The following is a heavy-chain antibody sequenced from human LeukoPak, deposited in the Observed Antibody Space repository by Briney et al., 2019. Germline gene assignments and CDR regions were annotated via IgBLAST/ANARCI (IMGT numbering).Heavy chain of an antibody. Sequence: SETLSLTCAVYGGSFSGYYWSWIRQPPGKGLEWIGEINHSGSTNYNPSLKSRVTISVDTSKNQFSLKLSSVTAADTAVYYCARAGYCSSTSCYLSHYYYYMDVWGKGTTVTVSS. J-gene: IGHJ6*03. CDR2: INHSGST. CDR1: GGSFSGYY. D-gene: IGHD2-2*01. V-gene: IGHV4-34*01. CDR3: ARAGYCSSTSCYLSHYYYYMDV.